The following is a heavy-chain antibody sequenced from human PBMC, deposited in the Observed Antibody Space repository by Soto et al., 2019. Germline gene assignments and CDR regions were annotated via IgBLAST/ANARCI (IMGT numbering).Heavy chain of an antibody. CDR1: GYTFTGYY. J-gene: IGHJ4*02. Sequence: QVQLVQSGAEVKKPGASVKVSCKASGYTFTGYYMHWVRQAPGQGLEWMGWINPNSGGTNYAQKFQGWVTMTRDTSISTAYMELSRLRSDETAVYYCARSLMVRGVITSFGYWGQGTLVTVSS. CDR2: INPNSGGT. CDR3: ARSLMVRGVITSFGY. V-gene: IGHV1-2*04. D-gene: IGHD3-10*01.